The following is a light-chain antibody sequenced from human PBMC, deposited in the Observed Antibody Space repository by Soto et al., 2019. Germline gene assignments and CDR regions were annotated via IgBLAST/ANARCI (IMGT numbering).Light chain of an antibody. CDR3: QQYNNWPPLT. J-gene: IGKJ4*01. Sequence: EILMTQSPPTLSVSPGERATLSCRTSQSLRSDLAWYQQKPGQAPRLLIYGASTRATGIPARFSGSGSGTEFTLTISSLHSEDFAVYYCQQYNNWPPLTFGGGTKVDIK. CDR1: QSLRSD. CDR2: GAS. V-gene: IGKV3-15*01.